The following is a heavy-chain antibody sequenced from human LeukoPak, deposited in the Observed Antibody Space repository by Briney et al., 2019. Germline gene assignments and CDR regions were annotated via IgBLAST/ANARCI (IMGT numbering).Heavy chain of an antibody. CDR1: GGSISSYY. CDR2: IYYSGST. CDR3: ALSWIAAAGAFDY. D-gene: IGHD6-13*01. Sequence: SETLSLTCTVSGGSISSYYWSWIRQPPGKGLEWIGYIYYSGSTNYNPSLKSRVTISVDTSKNQFSLKLSSVTAADTAVYYCALSWIAAAGAFDYWGQGTLVTVSP. J-gene: IGHJ4*02. V-gene: IGHV4-59*01.